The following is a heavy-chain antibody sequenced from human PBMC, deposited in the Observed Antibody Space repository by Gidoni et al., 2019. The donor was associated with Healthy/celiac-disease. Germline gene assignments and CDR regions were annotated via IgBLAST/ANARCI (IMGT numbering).Heavy chain of an antibody. V-gene: IGHV4-34*01. CDR2: INHSGIT. J-gene: IGHJ6*03. CDR1: GGSLSGYY. Sequence: QLQLQQWGAGRLKPSETLSPTCAVYGGSLSGYYWSWIREPPGKGVEWIGEINHSGITKYNPSLNSRVTISVDTSNNQFSLKLSSVTAADTAVYYCARGPVVRGVIIIRSYYYHMDVWGKGTTVTVSS. D-gene: IGHD3-10*01. CDR3: ARGPVVRGVIIIRSYYYHMDV.